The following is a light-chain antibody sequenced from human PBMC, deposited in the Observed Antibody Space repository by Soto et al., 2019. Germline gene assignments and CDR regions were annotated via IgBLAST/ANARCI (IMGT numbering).Light chain of an antibody. J-gene: IGLJ1*01. CDR1: SSDVGGYNY. CDR3: SSYTSSSTLSTYV. Sequence: QSVLTQPASLSGSPGQSITISYTGTSSDVGGYNYVSWYQHHPGKAPKLMIYDVSNRPSGVSNRFSGSKSGNTASLIISGLQAEDEADYYCSSYTSSSTLSTYVFGTGTKVTVL. V-gene: IGLV2-14*03. CDR2: DVS.